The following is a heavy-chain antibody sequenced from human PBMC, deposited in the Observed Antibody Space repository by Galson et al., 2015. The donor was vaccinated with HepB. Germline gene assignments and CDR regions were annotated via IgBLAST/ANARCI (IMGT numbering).Heavy chain of an antibody. V-gene: IGHV3-53*04. D-gene: IGHD3-22*01. J-gene: IGHJ4*02. Sequence: SLRLSCAASGFTVSSNYMSWVRQAPGKGLEWVASIYSGTSTYNADSVRGRFTISRHNFKNTLYLQMNSLRAEDTAVYYCARGPRYYYDSSGPGYFDYWGQGTLVTVSS. CDR3: ARGPRYYYDSSGPGYFDY. CDR1: GFTVSSNY. CDR2: IYSGTST.